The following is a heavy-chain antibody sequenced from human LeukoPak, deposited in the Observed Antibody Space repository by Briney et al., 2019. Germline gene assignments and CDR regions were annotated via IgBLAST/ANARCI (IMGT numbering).Heavy chain of an antibody. CDR2: IRSKAYGGTT. CDR1: GFTFGDYA. V-gene: IGHV3-49*03. Sequence: GGSLRLSCTASGFTFGDYAMSWFRQAPGKGLEWVGFIRSKAYGGTTEYAASVKGRFTISRDDSKSIAYLQMNSLKTEDTAVYYCTRTITMIVVVIHDAFDIWGQGTMVTVSS. J-gene: IGHJ3*02. D-gene: IGHD3-22*01. CDR3: TRTITMIVVVIHDAFDI.